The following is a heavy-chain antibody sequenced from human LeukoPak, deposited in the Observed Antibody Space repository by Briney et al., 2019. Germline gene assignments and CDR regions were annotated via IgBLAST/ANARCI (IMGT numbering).Heavy chain of an antibody. V-gene: IGHV4-38-2*02. Sequence: SETLSLTCTVSGYSISSGYYWGWIRQPPGKGLEWIGSIYHSGSTYYNPSLKSRVTISVDTSKNQFSLKLSSVTAADTAGYYCARLRKYYGSGSYYPTYYYYYMDVWGKGTTVTISS. D-gene: IGHD3-10*01. J-gene: IGHJ6*03. CDR3: ARLRKYYGSGSYYPTYYYYYMDV. CDR2: IYHSGST. CDR1: GYSISSGYY.